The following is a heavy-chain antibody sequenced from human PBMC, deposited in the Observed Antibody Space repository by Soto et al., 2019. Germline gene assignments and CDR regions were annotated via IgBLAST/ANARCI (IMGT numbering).Heavy chain of an antibody. J-gene: IGHJ5*02. V-gene: IGHV4-4*07. CDR2: IYTSGST. D-gene: IGHD6-13*01. CDR1: GGSISSYY. CDR3: ARDKGSSWYPPMNLFDP. Sequence: SETLSLTCTVSGGSISSYYWSWIRQPAGKGLEWIWRIYTSGSTNYNPSLKSRVTMSVDTSKNQFSLKLSSVAAADTAVYYCARDKGSSWYPPMNLFDPWGQGTLVTSPQ.